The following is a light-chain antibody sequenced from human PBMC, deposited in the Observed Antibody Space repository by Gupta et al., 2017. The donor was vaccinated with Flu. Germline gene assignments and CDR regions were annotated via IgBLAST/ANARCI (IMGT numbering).Light chain of an antibody. V-gene: IGLV2-14*01. CDR3: SAHTTSDNYV. Sequence: SALTQPAPASGSPGPSITISFTGTSSDVGGYNYVSWYQPHPGKAHRLMVYEVSRRPAGVAGRFSGSESGNTASLTISARKEEDAADYYCSAHTTSDNYVFGTGTKVTVL. J-gene: IGLJ1*01. CDR2: EVS. CDR1: SSDVGGYNY.